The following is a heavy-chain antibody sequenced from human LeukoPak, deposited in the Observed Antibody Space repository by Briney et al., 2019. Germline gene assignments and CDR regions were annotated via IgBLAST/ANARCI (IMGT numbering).Heavy chain of an antibody. CDR2: IYYSGST. CDR1: GGSFSGYY. V-gene: IGHV4-59*08. J-gene: IGHJ4*02. Sequence: SETLSLTCAVYGGSFSGYYWSWIRQPPGKGLEWIGYIYYSGSTNYNPSLKSRVTISLDTSKNQFSLKLSSMTAADTAVYYCARVDGYNVLDYWGQGTLVTVSS. D-gene: IGHD5-24*01. CDR3: ARVDGYNVLDY.